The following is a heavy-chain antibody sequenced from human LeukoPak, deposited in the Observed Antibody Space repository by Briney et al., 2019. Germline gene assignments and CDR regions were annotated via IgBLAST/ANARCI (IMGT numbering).Heavy chain of an antibody. D-gene: IGHD2-15*01. J-gene: IGHJ4*02. CDR1: GYTFTSYD. CDR2: MNPNSGNT. Sequence: ASVKVSCKASGYTFTSYDINWVRQATGQGLEWMGWMNPNSGNTGYAQKFQGRVTMTRNTSISTAYMELSSLRSEDTAVYYCATRLSCSGGSCRSYYFDYWGQGTLVTVSS. V-gene: IGHV1-8*01. CDR3: ATRLSCSGGSCRSYYFDY.